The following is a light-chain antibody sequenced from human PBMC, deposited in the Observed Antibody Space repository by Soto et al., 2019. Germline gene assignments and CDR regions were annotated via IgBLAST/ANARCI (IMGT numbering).Light chain of an antibody. J-gene: IGKJ5*01. CDR3: QQYGSSLIT. CDR1: QSITEK. Sequence: IVMTQSAYTLSVSPGERATLSCRASQSITEKVVWYQQKSGQAPRLLIYGAFTRAAGIPDRFSGSGSGTDFTLSISRLEPEDSAVYYCQQYGSSLITFGQGTRLEIK. V-gene: IGKV3-20*01. CDR2: GAF.